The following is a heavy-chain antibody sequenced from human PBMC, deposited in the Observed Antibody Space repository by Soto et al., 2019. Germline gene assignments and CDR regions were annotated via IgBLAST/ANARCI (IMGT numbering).Heavy chain of an antibody. D-gene: IGHD3-9*01. CDR3: AKSVRGYYDILTGYPILDY. V-gene: IGHV3-9*01. CDR1: GFTFDDYA. Sequence: GGSLRLSCAASGFTFDDYAMHWVRQAPGKGLEWVSGISWNSGSIGYADSVKGRFTISRDNAKNSLYLQMNSLRAEDTALYYCAKSVRGYYDILTGYPILDYWGQGTLVTVSS. J-gene: IGHJ4*02. CDR2: ISWNSGSI.